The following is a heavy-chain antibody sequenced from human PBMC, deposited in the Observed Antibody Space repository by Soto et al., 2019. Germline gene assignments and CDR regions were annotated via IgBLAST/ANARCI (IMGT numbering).Heavy chain of an antibody. J-gene: IGHJ6*02. V-gene: IGHV1-69*01. Sequence: QVQLVQSGAEVKKPGSSVKVSCKAPGGTFSSYAISWVRQAPGQGLEWMGGIIPIFGTANYAQKFQGRVKITADASTSTGYMELSSLRSEDTAVYYCARSQGGSSSLDIYYYYYYGMDVWGQGTTVTVSS. D-gene: IGHD2-15*01. CDR1: GGTFSSYA. CDR3: ARSQGGSSSLDIYYYYYYGMDV. CDR2: IIPIFGTA.